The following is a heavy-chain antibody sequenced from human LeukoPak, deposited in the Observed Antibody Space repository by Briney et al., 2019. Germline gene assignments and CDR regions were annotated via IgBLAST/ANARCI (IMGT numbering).Heavy chain of an antibody. CDR1: GGSISSSSYY. Sequence: PSGTLSLTCTVSGGSISSSSYYWGWIRQPPGTGLQWIGSIYHSGSTYYNPSLKSRVTISVDTSKNQFSLKLSSVTAADTAVYYCRSTTTPRDYYYYYMDVWGKGTTVTVSS. CDR2: IYHSGST. V-gene: IGHV4-39*07. J-gene: IGHJ6*03. CDR3: RSTTTPRDYYYYYMDV. D-gene: IGHD1-26*01.